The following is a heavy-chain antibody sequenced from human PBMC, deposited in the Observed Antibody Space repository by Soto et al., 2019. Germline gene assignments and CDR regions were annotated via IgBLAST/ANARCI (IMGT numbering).Heavy chain of an antibody. CDR3: ANSQVVLTYHYYGMDV. CDR2: ISYDGSDK. Sequence: QLVESGGGVVQPGRSLRLSCAASGFPFSSYGVHWVRQAPGKGLEWVAVISYDGSDKYYADSVKGRFTISRDNSKNTLYLQMNSLRAEDTSIYYCANSQVVLTYHYYGMDVWGQGTTVTVSS. J-gene: IGHJ6*02. D-gene: IGHD6-13*01. V-gene: IGHV3-30*18. CDR1: GFPFSSYG.